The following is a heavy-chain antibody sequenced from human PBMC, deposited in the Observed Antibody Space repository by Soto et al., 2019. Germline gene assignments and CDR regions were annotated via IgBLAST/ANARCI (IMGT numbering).Heavy chain of an antibody. CDR1: GGTFSSYA. Sequence: SVKVSCKASGGTFSSYAISWVRQAPGQGLEWMGGIIPIFGTANYAQKFQGRVTITADESTSTAYMELSSLRSEDTAVYYCALAYCGGDCYSGWFDPWGQGTLVTVSS. D-gene: IGHD2-21*02. V-gene: IGHV1-69*13. CDR3: ALAYCGGDCYSGWFDP. J-gene: IGHJ5*02. CDR2: IIPIFGTA.